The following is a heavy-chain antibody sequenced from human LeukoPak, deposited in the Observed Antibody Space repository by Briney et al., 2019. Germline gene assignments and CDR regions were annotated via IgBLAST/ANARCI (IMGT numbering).Heavy chain of an antibody. J-gene: IGHJ4*02. CDR3: AKEARRRYYYFHY. Sequence: SGGSLRLSCAASGFTFSSYAMSWLRQGPGKGLEWVSALSGSGGSTYYADYVKGRFTISRDNSKNTLYLQMNTLRAEDTAVYYCAKEARRRYYYFHYWGQGTLVTVSS. CDR1: GFTFSSYA. V-gene: IGHV3-23*01. D-gene: IGHD3-16*02. CDR2: LSGSGGST.